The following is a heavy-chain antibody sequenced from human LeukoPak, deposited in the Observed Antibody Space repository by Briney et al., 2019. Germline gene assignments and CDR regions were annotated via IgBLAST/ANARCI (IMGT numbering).Heavy chain of an antibody. CDR1: GFTFSSYG. J-gene: IGHJ4*02. CDR3: AKGVGPSAPNGRVFDF. Sequence: GGSLRLSCAASGFTFSSYGMHWVRQAPGKGLEWVAVIWYDGSNKYYADSVKGRFTISRDNSKNTLYLQMSSLRAEDTAVYYCAKGVGPSAPNGRVFDFWGQGTLVTVSS. CDR2: IWYDGSNK. D-gene: IGHD2-2*01. V-gene: IGHV3-33*06.